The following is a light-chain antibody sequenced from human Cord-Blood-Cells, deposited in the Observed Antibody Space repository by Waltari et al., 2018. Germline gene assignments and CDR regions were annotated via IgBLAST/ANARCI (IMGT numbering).Light chain of an antibody. CDR2: GAS. CDR1: QSVSSN. CDR3: QQYNNWPPLT. Sequence: EIVMTQSPATLPVCPGERATLSCRASQSVSSNLALYQQKPGQAPRRLIYGASTRAHGIPARFSGSGSGTEFTLTISSLQSEDFAVYYCQQYNNWPPLTFGGGTKVEIK. J-gene: IGKJ4*01. V-gene: IGKV3-15*01.